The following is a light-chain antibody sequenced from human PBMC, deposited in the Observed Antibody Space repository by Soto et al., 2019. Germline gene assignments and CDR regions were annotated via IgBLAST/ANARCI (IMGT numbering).Light chain of an antibody. J-gene: IGLJ1*01. CDR3: GTWDNSLSAYV. V-gene: IGLV1-51*01. CDR2: DNN. CDR1: SSNIGAGYD. Sequence: QSALTQPPSVSGAPGQRVTISCTGSSSNIGAGYDVNWYQQFPGTAPKLLIYDNNERPSGIPDRFSGSKSGTSATLGITGLQTGDEADYYCGTWDNSLSAYVFGAGTKLTVL.